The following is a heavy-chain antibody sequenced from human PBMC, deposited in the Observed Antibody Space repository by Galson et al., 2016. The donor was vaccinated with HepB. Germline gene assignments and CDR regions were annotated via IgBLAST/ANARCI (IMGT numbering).Heavy chain of an antibody. CDR3: AKKASKRGYNYIDH. J-gene: IGHJ4*02. Sequence: SLRLSCAASGFTFGDYAMSWFRQAPGKGLEWVACIRNRAYGETTHYAASVKGRFSISRDNSNNTLSLQMSNLRAEDTAVYYCAKKASKRGYNYIDHWGQGTLVTVSS. CDR1: GFTFGDYA. V-gene: IGHV3-49*03. D-gene: IGHD5-18*01. CDR2: IRNRAYGETT.